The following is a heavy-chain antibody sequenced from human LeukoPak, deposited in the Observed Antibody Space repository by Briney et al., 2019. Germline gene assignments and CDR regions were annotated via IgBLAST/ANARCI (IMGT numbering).Heavy chain of an antibody. CDR3: ARDKIVGATYFDY. Sequence: GGSLRLSCAASGFSFSSYAMSWVRQAPGKGLEWVSAISGSGGSTYYADSVKGRFTISRDNAKNSLFLQMNSLRAEDTAVYYCARDKIVGATYFDYWGQGTLVTVSS. CDR2: ISGSGGST. CDR1: GFSFSSYA. V-gene: IGHV3-23*01. D-gene: IGHD1-26*01. J-gene: IGHJ4*02.